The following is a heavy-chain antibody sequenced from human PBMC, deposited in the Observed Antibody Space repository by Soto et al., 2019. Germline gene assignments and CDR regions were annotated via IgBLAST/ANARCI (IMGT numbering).Heavy chain of an antibody. CDR3: AKNPGYYYDSTGYHFEY. CDR2: ISSSSSTI. V-gene: IGHV3-48*01. Sequence: GSVTLSCAACVFTFSSYSMSCVRQSPWKVLEWVSYISSSSSTIYYADSVKCRFTISRDNAKNSLYLQMNSLRAEDTAVYYCAKNPGYYYDSTGYHFEYWGQGTLVTVSS. J-gene: IGHJ4*02. D-gene: IGHD3-22*01. CDR1: VFTFSSYS.